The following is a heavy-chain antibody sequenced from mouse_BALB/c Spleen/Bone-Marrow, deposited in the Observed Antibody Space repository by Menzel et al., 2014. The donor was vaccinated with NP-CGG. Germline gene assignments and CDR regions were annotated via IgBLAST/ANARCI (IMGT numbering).Heavy chain of an antibody. Sequence: QVQLQQSGPDLVRPGSSVKMSCKASDYTFTTYWMHWVKQRPGQGLEWIGMIDPSTSETRLNQKFKDKATLIVDKSSNTAYMQLSSLTSEDSAVYYCARSTLAIDYWGQGTSVADSS. CDR3: ARSTLAIDY. CDR1: DYTFTTYW. CDR2: IDPSTSET. J-gene: IGHJ4*01. D-gene: IGHD5-1*01. V-gene: IGHV1-52*01.